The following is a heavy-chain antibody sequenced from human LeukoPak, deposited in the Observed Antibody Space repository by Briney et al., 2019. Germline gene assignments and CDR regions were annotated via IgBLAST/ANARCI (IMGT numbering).Heavy chain of an antibody. D-gene: IGHD3-10*01. V-gene: IGHV5-51*01. CDR3: ARLLLWFGKLSGFDY. J-gene: IGHJ4*02. CDR2: IYPGDSDT. CDR1: GYSFTSYW. Sequence: GESLKISCKGSGYSFTSYWIGWVRQMPGKGLEWMGIIYPGDSDTRYSPSFQGQVTISADKSISTAYLQWSSLKASDTAMYYCARLLLWFGKLSGFDYWGQGTLVTVSS.